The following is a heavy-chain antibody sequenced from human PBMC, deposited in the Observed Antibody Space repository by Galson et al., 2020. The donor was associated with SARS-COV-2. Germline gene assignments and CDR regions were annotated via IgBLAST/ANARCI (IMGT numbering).Heavy chain of an antibody. V-gene: IGHV4-39*06. D-gene: IGHD2-21*02. J-gene: IGHJ4*02. CDR3: ARGLTY. Sequence: SETLSLPCTVSGDSISSSTYFWRWIRQPPGKGLEWIGSIYYTGNTYSNPSLKSRVTISVDTSKNHFPLSLGSVTAADTAFYSCARGLTYWGQGTRVLVSS. CDR1: GDSISSSTYF. CDR2: IYYTGNT.